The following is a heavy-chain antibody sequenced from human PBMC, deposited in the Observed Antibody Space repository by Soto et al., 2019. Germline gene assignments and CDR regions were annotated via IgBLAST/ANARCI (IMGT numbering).Heavy chain of an antibody. CDR2: ISYDGSNK. V-gene: IGHV3-30-3*01. J-gene: IGHJ4*02. CDR1: GFTFSSYA. Sequence: GGSLRLSCAASGFTFSSYAMHWVRQAPGKGLEWVAVISYDGSNKYYADSVKGRFTISRDNSKNTLYLQMNSLRAEDTAVYYCASGYSYGPAAFRWWGQGTLVTVSS. D-gene: IGHD5-18*01. CDR3: ASGYSYGPAAFRW.